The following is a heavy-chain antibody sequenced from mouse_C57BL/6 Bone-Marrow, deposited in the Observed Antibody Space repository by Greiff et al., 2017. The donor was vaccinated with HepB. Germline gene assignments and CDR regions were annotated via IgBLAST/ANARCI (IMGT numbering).Heavy chain of an antibody. D-gene: IGHD2-4*01. Sequence: QVQLQQSGAELVRPGASVTLSCKASGYTFTDYEIHWVKQTPVHGLEWIGAIDPETGGTAYNQKFKGKAILTADKSSSTAYMELRSLTSEDSAVYYCTRSSRIYYDYDWFAYWGQGTLVTVSA. J-gene: IGHJ3*01. CDR3: TRSSRIYYDYDWFAY. CDR1: GYTFTDYE. CDR2: IDPETGGT. V-gene: IGHV1-15*01.